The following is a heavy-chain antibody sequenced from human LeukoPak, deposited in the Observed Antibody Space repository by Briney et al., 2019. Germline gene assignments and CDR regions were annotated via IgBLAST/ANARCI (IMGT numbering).Heavy chain of an antibody. CDR3: ASNHYGSGSYRSDY. CDR1: GFTFSSYS. J-gene: IGHJ4*02. D-gene: IGHD3-10*01. Sequence: KPGGSLRLSCAASGFTFSSYSMNWVRQAPGKGLEWVSSISSSSSYIYYADSVKGRFTISRDNAKNSLYLQMNSLRAEDTAVYYCASNHYGSGSYRSDYWGQGTLVTVSS. V-gene: IGHV3-21*01. CDR2: ISSSSSYI.